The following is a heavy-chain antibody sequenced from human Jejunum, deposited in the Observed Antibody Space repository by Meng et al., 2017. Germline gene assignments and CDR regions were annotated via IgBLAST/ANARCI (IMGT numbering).Heavy chain of an antibody. D-gene: IGHD6-13*01. Sequence: VHSGTGVKKVEGALNCSCEASGYLFTVHGIIWVLQAPGLGPEWIGWVSAYNGNTKYAQKFQGRVTMTTDTSTTTAYMELRSLRSDDTAVYYCTRGRISSNWDTFGYWGQGTLVTVSS. J-gene: IGHJ4*02. CDR3: TRGRISSNWDTFGY. CDR1: GYLFTVHG. V-gene: IGHV1-18*01. CDR2: VSAYNGNT.